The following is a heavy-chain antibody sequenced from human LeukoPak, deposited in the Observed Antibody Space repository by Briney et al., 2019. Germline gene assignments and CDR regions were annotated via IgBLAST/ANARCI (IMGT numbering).Heavy chain of an antibody. J-gene: IGHJ4*02. Sequence: ASVKDSRKASGYTFTSYGISWVRQAPGQGLEWMGWISAYNGNTNYAQKLQGRVTVTTETSTSTAYMELRSLRSDDMAMYYCARNYYDSSGYSEGAWLDYWGQGTLVTVSS. V-gene: IGHV1-18*03. CDR1: GYTFTSYG. CDR2: ISAYNGNT. D-gene: IGHD3-22*01. CDR3: ARNYYDSSGYSEGAWLDY.